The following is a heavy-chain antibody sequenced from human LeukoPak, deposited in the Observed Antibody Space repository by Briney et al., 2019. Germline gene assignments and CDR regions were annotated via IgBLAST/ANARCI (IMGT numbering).Heavy chain of an antibody. CDR1: GYTFTSYD. Sequence: ASVKVSCKASGYTFTSYDINWVRQATGQGLEWMGWMNPNSGNTGYAQKFQGRVTITRNTSISTAYMELSSLRSEDTAVYYCARGNVERGYDSSGYYYSYHFDYWGQGTLVTVSS. CDR2: MNPNSGNT. CDR3: ARGNVERGYDSSGYYYSYHFDY. V-gene: IGHV1-8*03. D-gene: IGHD3-22*01. J-gene: IGHJ4*02.